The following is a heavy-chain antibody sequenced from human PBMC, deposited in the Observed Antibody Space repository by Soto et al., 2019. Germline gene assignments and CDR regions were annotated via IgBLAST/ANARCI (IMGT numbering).Heavy chain of an antibody. Sequence: GASVKVSCKASGYTFTDYGISSVQQSPGQGLQWMGWITAFNGNTKYAQQFQGRVTMTTDTSTSTAYMELRSLESDDTAVYYCARIRQSDFWSGYYYFFDYWGQGTLVTVSS. CDR2: ITAFNGNT. D-gene: IGHD3-3*01. J-gene: IGHJ4*02. CDR1: GYTFTDYG. CDR3: ARIRQSDFWSGYYYFFDY. V-gene: IGHV1-18*01.